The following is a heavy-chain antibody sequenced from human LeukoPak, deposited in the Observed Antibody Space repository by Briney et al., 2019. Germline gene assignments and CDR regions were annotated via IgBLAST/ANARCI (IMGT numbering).Heavy chain of an antibody. V-gene: IGHV3-23*01. CDR2: VSGSGNSA. Sequence: GGSLRLSCSASGFAFNTYRMSWVRQTPGKGLEWLADVSGSGNSAQYADSVKGRFTISRDNSKNKVYLQMISLRADDTAIYYCAKDRERPGLHHFDYWGQGTLVTVSS. CDR3: AKDRERPGLHHFDY. J-gene: IGHJ4*02. D-gene: IGHD4-11*01. CDR1: GFAFNTYR.